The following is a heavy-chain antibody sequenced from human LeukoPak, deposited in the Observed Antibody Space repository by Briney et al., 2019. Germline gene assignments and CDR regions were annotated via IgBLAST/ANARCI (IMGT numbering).Heavy chain of an antibody. CDR1: GYSISSGYY. D-gene: IGHD3-22*01. CDR2: IYHSGST. CDR3: ARLHRYYDSRSTGPLYYFDY. J-gene: IGHJ4*02. Sequence: SETLSLTCTVSGYSISSGYYWGWIRQPPGKGLEWIGSIYHSGSTYYNPSLKSRVTISVDTSKNQFSLKLSSVTAADTAVYYCARLHRYYDSRSTGPLYYFDYWGQGTLVTVSS. V-gene: IGHV4-38-2*02.